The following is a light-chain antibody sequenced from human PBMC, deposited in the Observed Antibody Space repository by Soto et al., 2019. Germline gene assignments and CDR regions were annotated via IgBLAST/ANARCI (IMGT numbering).Light chain of an antibody. J-gene: IGKJ5*01. CDR3: QQTFITPIT. V-gene: IGKV1-39*01. CDR1: QNINTW. Sequence: DIQMTQSPSTLSASVGDRVTITCRASQNINTWLAWYQQKPGKAPNLLIYAAFNLQSGVPSRFSGTRSGTDFTLTISSLQPEDFATYYCQQTFITPITFGQGTRLEIK. CDR2: AAF.